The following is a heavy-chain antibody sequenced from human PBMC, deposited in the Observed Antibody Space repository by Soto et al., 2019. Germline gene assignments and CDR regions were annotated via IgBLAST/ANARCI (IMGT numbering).Heavy chain of an antibody. CDR1: GGSVSSGSYY. V-gene: IGHV4-61*01. J-gene: IGHJ4*02. CDR3: ARAGLGDGSDY. D-gene: IGHD1-26*01. Sequence: QVQLQESGPGLVKPSETLSLTCTVSGGSVSSGSYYWSWIRQPPGKGLEWIGYIYYSGSTKYNPSLKSQVTISVDTSKNQFALKLSSVTAADTAVYYCARAGLGDGSDYWGQGTLVTVSS. CDR2: IYYSGST.